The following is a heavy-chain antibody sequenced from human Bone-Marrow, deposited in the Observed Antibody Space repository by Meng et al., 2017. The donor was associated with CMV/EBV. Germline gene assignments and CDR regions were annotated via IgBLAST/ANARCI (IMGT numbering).Heavy chain of an antibody. D-gene: IGHD1-26*01. Sequence: GESLKISCAASGFTFSSYSMNWVRQAPGKGLEWVSSISSSSSYIYYADSVKGRFTISRDNAKNSLYLQMNSLRAEDTAVYYCARVFSPPLGAHFYYGMDVWGQGTTVTVSS. CDR1: GFTFSSYS. CDR3: ARVFSPPLGAHFYYGMDV. CDR2: ISSSSSYI. J-gene: IGHJ6*02. V-gene: IGHV3-21*04.